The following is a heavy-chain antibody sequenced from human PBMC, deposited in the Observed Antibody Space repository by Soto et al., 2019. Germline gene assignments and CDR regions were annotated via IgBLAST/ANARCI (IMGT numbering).Heavy chain of an antibody. D-gene: IGHD3-9*01. V-gene: IGHV3-21*01. CDR2: ISSSSSYI. CDR3: ANALTGYYTRFDP. J-gene: IGHJ5*02. CDR1: GFTFSSYS. Sequence: GGSLRLSCAASGFTFSSYSMNWVRQAPGKGLEWVSSISSSSSYIYYADSVKGRFTISRDNAKNSLYLQMNSLRAEDTAVYYCANALTGYYTRFDPWGQGTLVTVSS.